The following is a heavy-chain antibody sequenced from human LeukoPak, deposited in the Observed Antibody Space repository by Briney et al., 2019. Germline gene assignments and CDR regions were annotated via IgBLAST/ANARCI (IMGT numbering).Heavy chain of an antibody. CDR3: AKVRGVPPDYYYYYMDV. CDR1: GFTFSSYG. D-gene: IGHD3-10*01. J-gene: IGHJ6*03. V-gene: IGHV3-23*01. CDR2: ISGSGGST. Sequence: GGSLRLSCAASGFTFSSYGMSWVRQAPGKGLEWVSAISGSGGSTYYADSVKGRFTISRDNSKNTLYLQMNSLRAEDTAVYYCAKVRGVPPDYYYYYMDVWGKGTTVTISS.